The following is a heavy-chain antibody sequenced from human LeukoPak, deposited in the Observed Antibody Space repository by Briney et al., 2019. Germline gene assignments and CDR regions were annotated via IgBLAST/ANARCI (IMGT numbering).Heavy chain of an antibody. CDR3: AKDWTGYASAWSPLDS. V-gene: IGHV3-30*02. D-gene: IGHD6-19*01. CDR1: EFPFSAYG. CDR2: IQYDGENT. J-gene: IGHJ4*02. Sequence: GGSLRLSCAASEFPFSAYGMHWVRQAPGKGLAWVAFIQYDGENTYYADSVKGRFTISRDNSKNTLYLQMNSLRPEDTALYYCAKDWTGYASAWSPLDSWGQGTLVIVSS.